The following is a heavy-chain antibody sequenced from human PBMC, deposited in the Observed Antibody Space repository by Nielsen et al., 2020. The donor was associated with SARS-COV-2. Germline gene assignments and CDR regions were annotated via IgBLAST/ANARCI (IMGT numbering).Heavy chain of an antibody. J-gene: IGHJ4*02. V-gene: IGHV4-39*01. CDR3: ARHSGVRGVMDY. D-gene: IGHD3-10*01. Sequence: SETLSLTCSLSGGSSTSKNYYWGWIRQPPGQGLEWLGAAYRTGRTYYSPSLKSRVTISVETSKNQLSLRLTSVTAADTALYYCARHSGVRGVMDYWGQGILVTVSS. CDR2: AYRTGRT. CDR1: GGSSTSKNYY.